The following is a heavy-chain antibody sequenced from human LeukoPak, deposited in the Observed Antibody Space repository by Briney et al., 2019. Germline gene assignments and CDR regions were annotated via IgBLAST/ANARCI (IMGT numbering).Heavy chain of an antibody. V-gene: IGHV3-23*01. CDR2: ISGSGGST. CDR3: AKDGIVVVVAATPDY. Sequence: PGGSLRLSCAASGFTFSSYAMSWVRQAPGKGLEWVSAISGSGGSTYYADSVKGRFTISRDNSKNTLYLQMNSLRAEDRAVYYCAKDGIVVVVAATPDYWGQGTLVTVSS. CDR1: GFTFSSYA. J-gene: IGHJ4*02. D-gene: IGHD2-15*01.